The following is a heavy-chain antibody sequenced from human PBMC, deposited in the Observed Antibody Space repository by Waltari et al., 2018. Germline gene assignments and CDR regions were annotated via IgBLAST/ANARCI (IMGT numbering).Heavy chain of an antibody. Sequence: QVQLVQSGAAVKKPGSSVKVSCKASGGTFSSYAISWVLQAPGQGLEWMGGIIPIFGTANYAQKFQGRVTITTDESTSTAYMELSSLRSEDTAVYYCARGKEVSGYYYEQFHYYGMDVWGQGTTVTVSS. J-gene: IGHJ6*02. V-gene: IGHV1-69*05. CDR1: GGTFSSYA. CDR2: IIPIFGTA. D-gene: IGHD3-22*01. CDR3: ARGKEVSGYYYEQFHYYGMDV.